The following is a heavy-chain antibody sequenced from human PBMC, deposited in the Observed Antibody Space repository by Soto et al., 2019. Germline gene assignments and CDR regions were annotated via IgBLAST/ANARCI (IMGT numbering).Heavy chain of an antibody. J-gene: IGHJ5*02. CDR1: GGSISSGDYY. D-gene: IGHD1-26*01. V-gene: IGHV4-61*08. CDR2: IYYRGST. Sequence: SETLSLTCTVSGGSISSGDYYWNWIRQPLWKPLEWIGYIYYRGSTNYNPSLKSRLTLSVDTSKNQIFLRLNSVTTADTAVYYCPSSAIVGREVNTWFDPWGQGILVTVSS. CDR3: PSSAIVGREVNTWFDP.